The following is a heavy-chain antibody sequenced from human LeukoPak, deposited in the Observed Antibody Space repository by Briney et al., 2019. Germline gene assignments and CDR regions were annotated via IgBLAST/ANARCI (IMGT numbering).Heavy chain of an antibody. V-gene: IGHV4-38-2*01. D-gene: IGHD3-22*01. J-gene: IGHJ4*02. Sequence: SETLSHTCGVCGYSLSSGYYWGWIRQPPGKGLEWVGRIYHSGGTYYNPALKSRVTISVDTSKNQLSLKLSSVTAADTAAYYCARAAYDSSGHYYYFDYWGQGTLVTVSS. CDR3: ARAAYDSSGHYYYFDY. CDR1: GYSLSSGYY. CDR2: IYHSGGT.